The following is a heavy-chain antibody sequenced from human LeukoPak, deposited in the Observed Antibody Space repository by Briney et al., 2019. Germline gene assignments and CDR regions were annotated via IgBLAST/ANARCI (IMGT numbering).Heavy chain of an antibody. CDR1: GYTFTGYY. J-gene: IGHJ3*02. CDR2: INPNSGGT. V-gene: IGHV1-2*02. CDR3: ARDVLGYCSSTSCYAFDI. Sequence: ASVKVSCKASGYTFTGYYMHWVRQAPGQGLEWMGWINPNSGGTNYAQKFQGRVTMTRDTSISTAYMELSRLRCDDTAVYYSARDVLGYCSSTSCYAFDIWGQGTMVTVSS. D-gene: IGHD2-2*01.